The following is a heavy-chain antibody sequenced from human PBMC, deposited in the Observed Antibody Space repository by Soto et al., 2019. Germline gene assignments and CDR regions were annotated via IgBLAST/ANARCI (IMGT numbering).Heavy chain of an antibody. V-gene: IGHV3-9*01. CDR3: VRDMGADYYYYGMDV. CDR2: INWNSGSI. CDR1: EFTFDDYA. J-gene: IGHJ6*02. D-gene: IGHD3-16*01. Sequence: EVQLVESGGGLVQPGRSLRLSCAASEFTFDDYAMHWVRQAPGKGLEWVSGINWNSGSIGYADSVKGRFSISRDNAKNSLYLQMNSLRAEDTALYYCVRDMGADYYYYGMDVWGQGTTVTVSS.